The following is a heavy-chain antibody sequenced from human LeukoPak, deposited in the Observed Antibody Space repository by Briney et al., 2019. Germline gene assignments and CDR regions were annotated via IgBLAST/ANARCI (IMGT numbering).Heavy chain of an antibody. D-gene: IGHD5-12*01. V-gene: IGHV4-30-4*08. CDR2: NYYTGST. Sequence: SETLSLTCTVSRGSISSDPYYWCWFRQPPGKGLEWLCYNYYTGSTRYNPSLKSRVTISVDTSKNHVSLKLTSVTAADTAVYFCARGEDRGYDLDSWGQGILVTVSS. CDR3: ARGEDRGYDLDS. J-gene: IGHJ4*02. CDR1: RGSISSDPYY.